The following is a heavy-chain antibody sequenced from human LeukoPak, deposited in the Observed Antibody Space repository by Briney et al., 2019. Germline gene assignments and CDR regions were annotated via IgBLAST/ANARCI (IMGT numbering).Heavy chain of an antibody. J-gene: IGHJ6*02. D-gene: IGHD3-16*01. CDR3: ARGGSYYYYYGMDV. CDR2: IYYSGST. V-gene: IGHV4-59*01. CDR1: GGSISSYY. Sequence: SKTLSLTCTVSGGSISSYYWSWIRQPPGKGLEWIGYIYYSGSTNYNPSLKSRVTISVDTSKNQFSLKLSSVTAADTAVYYCARGGSYYYYYGMDVWGQGTTVTVSS.